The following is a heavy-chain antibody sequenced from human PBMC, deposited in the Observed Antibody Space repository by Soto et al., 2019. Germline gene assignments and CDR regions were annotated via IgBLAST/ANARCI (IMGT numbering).Heavy chain of an antibody. CDR1: GFTFSSYG. V-gene: IGHV3-48*02. D-gene: IGHD4-17*01. J-gene: IGHJ4*02. CDR3: ADDEDGDSDFDS. CDR2: ISSSGSTI. Sequence: EVQLVESGGGLVQPGGSLRLSCEASGFTFSSYGMNWVRQAPGKGLEWVSYISSSGSTIYYAESVRGRFSISRDNAKNSLYLQMDSLRDEDTAVYFCADDEDGDSDFDSWGQGTLVTVSS.